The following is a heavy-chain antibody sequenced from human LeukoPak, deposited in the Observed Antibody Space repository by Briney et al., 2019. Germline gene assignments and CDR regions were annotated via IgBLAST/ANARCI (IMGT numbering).Heavy chain of an antibody. D-gene: IGHD1-1*01. V-gene: IGHV3-21*01. CDR2: ISSSSSYI. Sequence: GGSLRLSCAASGFTFSSYSMNRVRQAPGKGLEWVSSISSSSSYIYYADSVKGRFTISRDNAKNSLYLQMNSLRAEDTAVYYCARDARWNWNYVDYWGQGTLVTVSS. J-gene: IGHJ4*02. CDR3: ARDARWNWNYVDY. CDR1: GFTFSSYS.